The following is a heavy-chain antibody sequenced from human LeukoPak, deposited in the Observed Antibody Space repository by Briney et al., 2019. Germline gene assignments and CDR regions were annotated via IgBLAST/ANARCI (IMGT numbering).Heavy chain of an antibody. Sequence: GGSLRLSCAASGFTVSSNYMSWVRQAPGKGLEWVSVIYSGGSTYYADSVKGRFTISRDNSKNTLYLQMNSLRAEDTAVYYCARNRVAGSWFDPWGQGTLVTVSS. CDR2: IYSGGST. CDR3: ARNRVAGSWFDP. J-gene: IGHJ5*02. D-gene: IGHD3-10*01. V-gene: IGHV3-53*01. CDR1: GFTVSSNY.